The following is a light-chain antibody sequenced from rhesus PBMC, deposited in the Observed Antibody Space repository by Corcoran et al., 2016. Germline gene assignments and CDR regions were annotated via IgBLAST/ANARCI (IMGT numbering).Light chain of an antibody. V-gene: IGKV2S2*01. CDR3: MQSTKEMYS. J-gene: IGKJ2*01. Sequence: DIVMTQTPLSLPVTPGEPASISCRSSQSLLHSNGNTYLDWYLQRPGQSPRLLIYKVTNRESGVPERCSGRRSGTDCTLKISRVEPEDVGVYYCMQSTKEMYSFGQGTKVEIK. CDR2: KVT. CDR1: QSLLHSNGNTY.